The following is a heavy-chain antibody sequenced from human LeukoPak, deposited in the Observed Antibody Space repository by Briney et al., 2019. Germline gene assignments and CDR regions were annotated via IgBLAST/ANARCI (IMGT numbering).Heavy chain of an antibody. D-gene: IGHD3-22*01. J-gene: IGHJ5*02. CDR1: GGSISSNNYY. Sequence: SETLSLTCTVSGGSISSNNYYWGWIRQPPGKGLEWIANIFYTGSTYYNPSLKSRLTISVDTSKNQFSLKLTSVTAADTAVYYCARSSYYYDSSGWNWFDPWGQGTLVTVSS. CDR3: ARSSYYYDSSGWNWFDP. V-gene: IGHV4-39*01. CDR2: IFYTGST.